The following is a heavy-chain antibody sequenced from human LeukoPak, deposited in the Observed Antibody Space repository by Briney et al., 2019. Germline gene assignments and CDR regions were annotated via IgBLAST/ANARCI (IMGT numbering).Heavy chain of an antibody. J-gene: IGHJ4*02. Sequence: GGSLRPSCAASGFNFDSYTMTWVRQAPGKGLEWVSSISSGSGHIYYADSMKGRFTISRDNAKSSLYLQMNSLRAEDTAVYYCARFLTVAVVPQRVDFWCQGTLVTVSS. CDR1: GFNFDSYT. V-gene: IGHV3-21*01. CDR2: ISSGSGHI. CDR3: ARFLTVAVVPQRVDF. D-gene: IGHD6-19*01.